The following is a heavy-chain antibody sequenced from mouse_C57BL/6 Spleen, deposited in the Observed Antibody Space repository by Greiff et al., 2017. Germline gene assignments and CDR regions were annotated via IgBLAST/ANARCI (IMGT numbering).Heavy chain of an antibody. Sequence: EVKLVESEGGLVQPGSSMKLSCTASGFTFSDYYMAWVRQVPEKGLEWVANINYDGSSTYYLDSLKSRFIISRDNAKNILYLQMSSLKSEDTATYYCAREERNDGNYGGFAYWGQGTLVTVSA. J-gene: IGHJ3*01. CDR2: INYDGSST. V-gene: IGHV5-16*01. D-gene: IGHD2-1*01. CDR1: GFTFSDYY. CDR3: AREERNDGNYGGFAY.